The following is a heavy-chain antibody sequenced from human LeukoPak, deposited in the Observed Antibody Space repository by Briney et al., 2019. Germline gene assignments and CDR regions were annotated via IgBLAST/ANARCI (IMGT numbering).Heavy chain of an antibody. J-gene: IGHJ3*02. CDR3: ARTYYYDSAAPGELLNI. D-gene: IGHD3-22*01. Sequence: ASVMVSCKASGYTFTSYFMHWVRQAPGQGLEWMGIINPSGGSTNYAQKFQGRVTMTRDTSTSTVYMELSSLRSEDTAVYYCARTYYYDSAAPGELLNIWGQGTMVTVSS. V-gene: IGHV1-46*01. CDR2: INPSGGST. CDR1: GYTFTSYF.